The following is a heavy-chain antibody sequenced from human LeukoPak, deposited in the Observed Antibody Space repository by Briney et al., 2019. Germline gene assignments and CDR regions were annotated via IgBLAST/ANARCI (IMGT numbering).Heavy chain of an antibody. CDR2: IYHSGST. Sequence: PSETLSLTCAVSGGSISSGGYSWSWIRQPPGKGLEWIGYIYHSGSTYYNPSLKSRVTISVDRSKNQFSLKLSSVTAADTAVYYCARGGMVRGVIRVNWFDPWGQGTLVTVSS. CDR1: GGSISSGGYS. V-gene: IGHV4-30-2*01. CDR3: ARGGMVRGVIRVNWFDP. D-gene: IGHD3-10*01. J-gene: IGHJ5*02.